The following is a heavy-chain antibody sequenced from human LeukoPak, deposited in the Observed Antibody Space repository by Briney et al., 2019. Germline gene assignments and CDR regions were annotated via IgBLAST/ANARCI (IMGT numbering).Heavy chain of an antibody. CDR3: ARDRRILTGYYYYYYGMDV. CDR2: ISAYNGNT. CDR1: GYTFTSYG. D-gene: IGHD3-9*01. Sequence: GASVKVSCKASGYTFTSYGISWVRQAPGQGLEWMGWISAYNGNTNYAQKLQGRVTMTTDTSTSTAYMEPRSLRSDDTAVYYCARDRRILTGYYYYYYGMDVWGQGTTVTVSS. J-gene: IGHJ6*02. V-gene: IGHV1-18*01.